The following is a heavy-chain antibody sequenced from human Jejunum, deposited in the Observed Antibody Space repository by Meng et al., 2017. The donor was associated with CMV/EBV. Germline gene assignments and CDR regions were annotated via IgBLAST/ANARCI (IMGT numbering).Heavy chain of an antibody. Sequence: AASGFTLSRYDMHWVRQTTGKGLEWVSVIGTGGDSYYPDSVKGRFTISRQDFKNSLYLQMNSLKTEDTAVYYCVVCSGSCNYFDYWGQGTLVTVSS. D-gene: IGHD1-26*01. V-gene: IGHV3-13*01. CDR2: IGTGGDS. CDR3: VVCSGSCNYFDY. J-gene: IGHJ4*02. CDR1: GFTLSRYD.